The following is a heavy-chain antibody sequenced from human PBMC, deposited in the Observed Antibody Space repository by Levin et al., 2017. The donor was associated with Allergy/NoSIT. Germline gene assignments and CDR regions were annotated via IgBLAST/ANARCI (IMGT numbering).Heavy chain of an antibody. D-gene: IGHD6-13*01. Sequence: GGSLRLSCAASGFTFSSYAMSWVRQAPGKGLEWVSAISGSGGSTYYADSVKGRFTISRDNSKNTLYLQMNSLRAEDTAVYYCANSEYSSSWYAYYVDYWGQGTLVTVSS. CDR2: ISGSGGST. V-gene: IGHV3-23*01. CDR3: ANSEYSSSWYAYYVDY. J-gene: IGHJ4*02. CDR1: GFTFSSYA.